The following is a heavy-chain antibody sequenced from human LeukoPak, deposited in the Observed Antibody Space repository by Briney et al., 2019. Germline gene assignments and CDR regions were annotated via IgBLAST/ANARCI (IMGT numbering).Heavy chain of an antibody. V-gene: IGHV4-38-2*02. CDR3: ARGPRFGELLWHWYDP. Sequence: SETLSLTCTVSGYSISSGHYWGWIRQPPGKGLEWIGSMYHSGSTYYNPPLKSRVTISEDTSKNQFSLKLRSVTAADTAVYYCARGPRFGELLWHWYDPWGQGTLVTVSS. J-gene: IGHJ5*02. D-gene: IGHD3-10*01. CDR2: MYHSGST. CDR1: GYSISSGHY.